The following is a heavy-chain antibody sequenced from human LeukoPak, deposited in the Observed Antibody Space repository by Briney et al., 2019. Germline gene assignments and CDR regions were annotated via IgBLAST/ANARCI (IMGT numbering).Heavy chain of an antibody. V-gene: IGHV3-15*01. CDR1: GSIGFTFTNAW. Sequence: KAGGSLRLSCAASGSIGFTFTNAWMTWVRQAPGKGLEWVGRIKSETDGGTTDYAAPVKGRFTISRDDSKNTLYLQMNSLGIEDTAVYYCTTGIRWQLEFDYWGQGTLVTVSS. CDR2: IKSETDGGTT. CDR3: TTGIRWQLEFDY. D-gene: IGHD1-1*01. J-gene: IGHJ4*02.